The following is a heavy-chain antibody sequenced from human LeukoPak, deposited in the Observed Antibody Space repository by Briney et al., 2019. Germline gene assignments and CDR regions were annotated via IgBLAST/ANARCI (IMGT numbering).Heavy chain of an antibody. J-gene: IGHJ4*02. Sequence: SETLSLTCTVSGGSITSGGYYWSWIRQRPGEGLEWIGYIYSSGSTYYNPSLKSRVTISVDTSKSQFSLKLTSVTAADTAVYYCARDTPWHHFDYWGQGTLVTVSS. V-gene: IGHV4-31*03. CDR1: GGSITSGGYY. D-gene: IGHD5-12*01. CDR3: ARDTPWHHFDY. CDR2: IYSSGST.